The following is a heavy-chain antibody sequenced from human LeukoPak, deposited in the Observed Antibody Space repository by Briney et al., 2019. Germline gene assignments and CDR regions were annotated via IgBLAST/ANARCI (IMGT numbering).Heavy chain of an antibody. CDR3: AKDPGEGYSYGLFDY. CDR2: ISYDGSNK. V-gene: IGHV3-30*18. D-gene: IGHD5-18*01. Sequence: PGGSLRLSCAASGFTFSSYGMHWVRQAPGKGLEWVAVISYDGSNKYYADSVKGRFTISRDNSKNTLYLQMNSLRAEDTAVYYCAKDPGEGYSYGLFDYWGQGTLVTVSS. CDR1: GFTFSSYG. J-gene: IGHJ4*02.